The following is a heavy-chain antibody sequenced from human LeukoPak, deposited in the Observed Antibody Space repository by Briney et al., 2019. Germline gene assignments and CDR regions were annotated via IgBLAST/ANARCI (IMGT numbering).Heavy chain of an antibody. CDR1: GGSISSSSYY. J-gene: IGHJ6*03. D-gene: IGHD3-10*01. V-gene: IGHV4-39*01. Sequence: SETLSLTCTVSGGSISSSSYYWGWIRQPPGKGLEWIGSIYYSGSTYYNPSLKSRVTISVDTSKNQFSLKLSSVTAADTAVYYCASVVRGVLNYYMDVWGKGTTVTISS. CDR3: ASVVRGVLNYYMDV. CDR2: IYYSGST.